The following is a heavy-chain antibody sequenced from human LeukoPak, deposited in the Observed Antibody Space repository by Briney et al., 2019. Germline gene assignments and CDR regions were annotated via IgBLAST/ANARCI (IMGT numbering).Heavy chain of an antibody. Sequence: PSETLSLTCTVSGGSISPYYWSWIRQPAGKGLEWIGRIYTRGATNYNPSLTRRVPMSLDTSKNQFSLELRSVTAVDTAVYYCARNREYSSGWYYFDDWGQGTLVTVSS. CDR3: ARNREYSSGWYYFDD. J-gene: IGHJ4*02. CDR2: IYTRGAT. D-gene: IGHD6-19*01. V-gene: IGHV4-4*07. CDR1: GGSISPYY.